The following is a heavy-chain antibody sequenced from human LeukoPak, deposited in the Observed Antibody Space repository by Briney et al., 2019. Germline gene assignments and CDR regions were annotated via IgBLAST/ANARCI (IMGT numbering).Heavy chain of an antibody. CDR2: ITSRSSYI. CDR3: ARDFLSPMSFYMDV. D-gene: IGHD3-10*02. J-gene: IGHJ6*03. V-gene: IGHV3-21*01. CDR1: EFTFSSYT. Sequence: GGSLRLSCAASEFTFSSYTMNWVRQAPGKGLEWVSSITSRSSYIYYVDSVKGRFTISRDNARNSLYLQMNSLRAEDTAVYYCARDFLSPMSFYMDVWGKGTTVTVSS.